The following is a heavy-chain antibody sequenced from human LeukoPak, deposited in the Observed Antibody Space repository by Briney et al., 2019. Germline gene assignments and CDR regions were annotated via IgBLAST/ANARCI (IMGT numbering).Heavy chain of an antibody. Sequence: SETLSLTCTVSGGSISSYYWSWIRQPPGKGLEWIGYIYYSGSTNYNPSLKSRVTISVDTSKNQFSLKLSSVTAADTAVYYCARGGSSTLPYYYYYYMDVWGKGTTVTVSS. CDR2: IYYSGST. J-gene: IGHJ6*03. CDR1: GGSISSYY. V-gene: IGHV4-59*01. D-gene: IGHD2-2*01. CDR3: ARGGSSTLPYYYYYYMDV.